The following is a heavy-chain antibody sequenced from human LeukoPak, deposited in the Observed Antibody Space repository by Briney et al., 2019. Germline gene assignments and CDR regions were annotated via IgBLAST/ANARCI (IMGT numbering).Heavy chain of an antibody. CDR1: GYSISSAYY. CDR2: IYYSGST. CDR3: DCSSTSCYVEGGGFDY. D-gene: IGHD2-2*01. Sequence: SETLSLTCAVSGYSISSAYYWGWIRQPPGKGLEWIGSIYYSGSTYYNPSLKSRVTISVDTSKNQFSLKLSSVTGAGCTRDRGDCSSTSCYVEGGGFDYWGQGTLVTVSS. J-gene: IGHJ4*02. V-gene: IGHV4-38-2*01.